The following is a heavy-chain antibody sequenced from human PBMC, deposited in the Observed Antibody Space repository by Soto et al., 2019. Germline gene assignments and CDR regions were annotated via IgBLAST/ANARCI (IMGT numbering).Heavy chain of an antibody. CDR2: IYYSGST. Sequence: SETLSLTCTVSGGSISSYYWSWIRQPPGKGLEWIGYIYYSGSTNYNPSLKSRVTISVDTSKNQFSLKLSSVTAADTDVYYCERDRGYDFWSGVASWGQGTLVTVFS. V-gene: IGHV4-59*01. D-gene: IGHD3-3*01. CDR3: ERDRGYDFWSGVAS. J-gene: IGHJ5*02. CDR1: GGSISSYY.